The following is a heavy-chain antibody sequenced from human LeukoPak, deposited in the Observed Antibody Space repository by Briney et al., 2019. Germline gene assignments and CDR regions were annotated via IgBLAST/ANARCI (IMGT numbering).Heavy chain of an antibody. CDR1: GFTFSSYA. CDR2: ISGSGGST. Sequence: GGSLRLSCAASGFTFSSYAMSWVRQAPGKGLEWVSAISGSGGSTYYADSVKGRFTISRDNSKNTLYLQMNSLRAEGTAVYYCAKGKVLLWFGELKGYYFDYWGQGTLVTVSS. D-gene: IGHD3-10*01. V-gene: IGHV3-23*01. J-gene: IGHJ4*02. CDR3: AKGKVLLWFGELKGYYFDY.